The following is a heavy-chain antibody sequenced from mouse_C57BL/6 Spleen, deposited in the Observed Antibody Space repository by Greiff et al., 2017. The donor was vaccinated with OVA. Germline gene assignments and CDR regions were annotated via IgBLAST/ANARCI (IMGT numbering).Heavy chain of an antibody. Sequence: VQLQQSGPEPVKPGDSVKISCKASGYSFTGYFMNWVMQSHGKSLEWIGRINPYNGDTFYNQKFKGKATLTVDKSSSTAHMELRSLTSEDSAVYYCARRDTTVVATGAMDYWGQGTSVTVSS. CDR3: ARRDTTVVATGAMDY. V-gene: IGHV1-20*01. CDR2: INPYNGDT. D-gene: IGHD1-1*01. J-gene: IGHJ4*01. CDR1: GYSFTGYF.